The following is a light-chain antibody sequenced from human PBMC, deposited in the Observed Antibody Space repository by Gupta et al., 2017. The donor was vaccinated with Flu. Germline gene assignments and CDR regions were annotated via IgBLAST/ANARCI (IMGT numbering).Light chain of an antibody. CDR3: EVWDSSSDHPGV. CDR1: QIDGKI. V-gene: IGLV3-21*04. J-gene: IGLJ3*02. Sequence: ITCGGKQIDGKIVSRYQQKQGQGPDLVIFKNSDRASEIPGRLSGSKSGNKVTLTMTRVEAGDEDGYYCEVWDSSSDHPGVLGGGTKLTVL. CDR2: KNS.